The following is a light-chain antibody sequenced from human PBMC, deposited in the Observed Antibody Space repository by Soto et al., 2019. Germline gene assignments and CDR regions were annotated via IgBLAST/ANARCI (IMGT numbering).Light chain of an antibody. J-gene: IGKJ4*01. CDR3: QQSYSTPPGT. CDR1: QSISSY. CDR2: AAS. V-gene: IGKV1-39*01. Sequence: DIQMTQSPSSLSASVGDRVTITFRASQSISSYLNWYQQKPGKAPKRLIYAASSSQSGVPSRFSGSGSGTDFTLTISSLQPEDFATYYCQQSYSTPPGTFGGGTKVDIK.